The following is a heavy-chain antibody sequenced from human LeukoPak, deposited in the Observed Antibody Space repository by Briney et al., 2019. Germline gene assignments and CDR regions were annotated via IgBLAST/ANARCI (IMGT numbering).Heavy chain of an antibody. CDR3: ARDVHGDYGSGWFDP. CDR1: GGTFNNCG. V-gene: IGHV1-69*05. CDR2: IMPLFGTA. Sequence: ASVKVSCKSSGGTFNNCGISWVRQAPGQGLEWRGGIMPLFGTAGYAQKFQGRVTITKDESTRTVYLELTRLTSDDTAVYYCARDVHGDYGSGWFDPWGQGTLVSVSS. D-gene: IGHD4-17*01. J-gene: IGHJ5*02.